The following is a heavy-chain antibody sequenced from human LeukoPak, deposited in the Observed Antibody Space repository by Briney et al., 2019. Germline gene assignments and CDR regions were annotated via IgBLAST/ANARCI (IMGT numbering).Heavy chain of an antibody. J-gene: IGHJ5*02. D-gene: IGHD3-22*01. CDR1: GFTFSSYG. CDR2: IRYDGSNK. Sequence: PGGSLRLSCAASGFTFSSYGMHWVRQAPGKGLEWVAFIRYDGSNKYYADSVKGRFTISRDNAKNTVYLQMNSLRAEDTALYHCVRVLSGSWDWFDPWGQGTLVTVSS. CDR3: VRVLSGSWDWFDP. V-gene: IGHV3-30*02.